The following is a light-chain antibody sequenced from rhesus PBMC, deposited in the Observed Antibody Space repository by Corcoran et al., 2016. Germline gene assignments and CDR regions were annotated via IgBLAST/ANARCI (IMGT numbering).Light chain of an antibody. V-gene: IGKV1-69*01. CDR2: SAS. CDR1: QGIINW. CDR3: QQQDNSPLT. J-gene: IGKJ4*01. Sequence: DIQMTQSPSSLSASVGDRVTITCRASQGIINWLAWYQQTPGKAPKLLIYSASNLETGVPSRFSGSGSGTDFTLTISSLQTEDIATYYCQQQDNSPLTFGGGTKVELK.